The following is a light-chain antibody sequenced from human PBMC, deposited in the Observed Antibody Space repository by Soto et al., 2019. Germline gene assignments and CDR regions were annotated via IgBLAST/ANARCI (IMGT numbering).Light chain of an antibody. V-gene: IGKV3-20*01. CDR2: GAY. CDR3: QQYDTSPIT. Sequence: EIVLTHSPCILSMYQGAISTLLCRASQLVNSRYLAWYQQKPGQAPRLIIDGAYRRATGIPDRCSGRGSWTECTRTSTPLEPEDFVVYFCQQYDTSPITFGQGTRLEI. CDR1: QLVNSRY. J-gene: IGKJ5*01.